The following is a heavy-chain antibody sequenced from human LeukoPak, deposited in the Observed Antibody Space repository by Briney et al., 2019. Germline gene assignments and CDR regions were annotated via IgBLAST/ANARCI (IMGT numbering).Heavy chain of an antibody. CDR2: INQDGSEI. J-gene: IGHJ4*02. Sequence: GGSLRLSCAASGFTFSSYWMSWVRQAPGKRLEWVANINQDGSEIYYVDSVKGRFTISRDNAKNSVFLQMNSLRAEDTAVCYCARVGSHYSAGGRYEDYWGQGTLVTVSS. D-gene: IGHD3-10*01. CDR3: ARVGSHYSAGGRYEDY. CDR1: GFTFSSYW. V-gene: IGHV3-7*01.